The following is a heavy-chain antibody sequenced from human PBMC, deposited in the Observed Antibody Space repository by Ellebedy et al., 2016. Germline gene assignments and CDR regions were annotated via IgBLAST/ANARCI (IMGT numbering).Heavy chain of an antibody. J-gene: IGHJ6*02. V-gene: IGHV1-46*01. CDR1: GYTFTGYY. D-gene: IGHD5-12*01. CDR3: ASLSGYDSMDV. CDR2: INPSGGST. Sequence: ASVKVSCXASGYTFTGYYMHWVRQAPGQGLEWMGIINPSGGSTSYAQKLQGRVTMTTDTSTSTAYMELRSLRSDDTAVYYCASLSGYDSMDVWGQGTTVTVSS.